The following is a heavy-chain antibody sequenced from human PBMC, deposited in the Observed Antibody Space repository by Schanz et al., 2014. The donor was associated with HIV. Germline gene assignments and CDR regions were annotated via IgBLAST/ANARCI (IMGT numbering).Heavy chain of an antibody. Sequence: VQLVESGGGLVQPGGSLRLSCAASGFTFSSYSMNWVRQAPGKGLEWVAVLSHDGSQKFYADSVKGRFTISRDNSKNTLYLQMNSLRAEDTAVYYCAKDQGDVTGTPFDYWGQGTLVTVSS. J-gene: IGHJ4*02. V-gene: IGHV3-30*18. CDR1: GFTFSSYS. D-gene: IGHD1-20*01. CDR3: AKDQGDVTGTPFDY. CDR2: LSHDGSQK.